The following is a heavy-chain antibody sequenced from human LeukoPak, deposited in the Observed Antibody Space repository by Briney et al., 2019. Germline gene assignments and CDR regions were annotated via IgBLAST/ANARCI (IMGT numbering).Heavy chain of an antibody. CDR2: INSDGSHT. D-gene: IGHD3-22*01. V-gene: IGHV3-74*01. J-gene: IGHJ1*01. CDR1: GFTFSSYW. Sequence: GSLRLSCAASGFTFSSYWMHWVRQAPGKGLVWVSGINSDGSHTTYADSVKGRFIISRDNAKNTLYLEMNSLRAEDTAVYYCARRDHYYDSSGYLIEYFQPWGQGTLVTVSS. CDR3: ARRDHYYDSSGYLIEYFQP.